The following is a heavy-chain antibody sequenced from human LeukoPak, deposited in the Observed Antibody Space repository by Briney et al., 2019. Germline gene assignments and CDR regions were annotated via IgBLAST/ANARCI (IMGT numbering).Heavy chain of an antibody. CDR1: GASISNYY. V-gene: IGHV4-4*09. J-gene: IGHJ4*02. D-gene: IGHD2-15*01. Sequence: SETLSLTCTVSGASISNYYWSWIRQTPEKGLEWMGHIHTSGESRYYPSLESRLTMSIDTSRNQLSLKLSSVTAADTAVYYCARDRGGGSEMDYFDYWGQGTLITVSS. CDR2: IHTSGES. CDR3: ARDRGGGSEMDYFDY.